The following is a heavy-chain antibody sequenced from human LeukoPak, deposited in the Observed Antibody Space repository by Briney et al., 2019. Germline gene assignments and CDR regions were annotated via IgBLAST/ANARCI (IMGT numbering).Heavy chain of an antibody. V-gene: IGHV1-18*01. CDR1: GYTFTSYG. J-gene: IGHJ5*02. D-gene: IGHD2-15*01. CDR3: ARVGRYCSGGSCYSFSDWFDP. CDR2: ISAYNGNT. Sequence: ASVKVSCKASGYTFTSYGISWVRQAPGQGLEWMGWISAYNGNTNYAQKLQGRVTMTTETSTSTAYMELRSLRSDDTAVYYCARVGRYCSGGSCYSFSDWFDPWGQGTLVTVSS.